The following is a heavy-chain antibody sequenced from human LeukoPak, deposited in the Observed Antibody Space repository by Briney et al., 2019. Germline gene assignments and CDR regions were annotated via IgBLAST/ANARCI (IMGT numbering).Heavy chain of an antibody. J-gene: IGHJ4*02. CDR1: NGSISNYY. V-gene: IGHV4-59*01. CDR3: ARSVLWFGDLGY. Sequence: PSETLSLTCIVSNGSISNYYWSWIRQPPGKGLKWIGSIYYSGSTNYNPSLKSRVTISVDTSKNQFSLNLNSVTAADTAVYYCARSVLWFGDLGYWGQGILVTVSS. D-gene: IGHD3-10*01. CDR2: IYYSGST.